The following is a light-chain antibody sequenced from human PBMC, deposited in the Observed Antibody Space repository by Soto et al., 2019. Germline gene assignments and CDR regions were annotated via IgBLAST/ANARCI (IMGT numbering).Light chain of an antibody. CDR1: QSISSW. J-gene: IGKJ2*01. Sequence: DLQMTQSPSTLSASVGDRVTITCRASQSISSWLAWYQQKPGKVPKLLIYEASSLESGVPSRFSGSGSGTEFTLTISSLQPDDFATYYCQQYNSYSKYTFGQGTKLEIK. CDR2: EAS. V-gene: IGKV1-5*03. CDR3: QQYNSYSKYT.